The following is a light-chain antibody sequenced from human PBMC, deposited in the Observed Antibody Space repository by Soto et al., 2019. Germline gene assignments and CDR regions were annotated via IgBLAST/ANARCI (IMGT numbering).Light chain of an antibody. CDR2: GAS. V-gene: IGKV1-39*01. CDR3: QQSYSPPIT. CDR1: QSISSS. Sequence: DIQMTQSPFSLSASVGDRVSITCRASQSISSSLTWYQQKPGKDPKLLIYGASSLQSGVPPRFSGSGSETDFTLTISPLQPKDLATYYCQQSYSPPITFGQGTRLEIK. J-gene: IGKJ5*01.